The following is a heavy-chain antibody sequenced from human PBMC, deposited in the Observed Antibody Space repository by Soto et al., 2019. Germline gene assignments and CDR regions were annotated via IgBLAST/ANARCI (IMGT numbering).Heavy chain of an antibody. D-gene: IGHD5-12*01. V-gene: IGHV1-46*01. CDR2: INPSGGNT. CDR3: ARGMLTGVAIVATSI. J-gene: IGHJ4*03. Sequence: ASVKVSCKASGYTFTNYYMHWVRQAPGQWLERMGMINPSGGNTRYAQKFRGRVTMTRDTSTSTVYMELSSLRSEDTAVYYCARGMLTGVAIVATSIWGQGTLVTVSS. CDR1: GYTFTNYY.